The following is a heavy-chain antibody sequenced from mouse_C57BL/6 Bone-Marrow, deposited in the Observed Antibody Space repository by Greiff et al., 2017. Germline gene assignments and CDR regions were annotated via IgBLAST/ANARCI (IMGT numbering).Heavy chain of an antibody. Sequence: VQLQQSGAELAKPGASVKLSCKASGYTFTSYWMHWVKQRPGQGLEWIGYINPSSGYTKYNQKFKDKATLTADKSSSTAYMQLSSLKCEDSAVYYCARSGDGYYWYFDVWGTGTTVTVSS. CDR3: ARSGDGYYWYFDV. D-gene: IGHD2-3*01. CDR2: INPSSGYT. V-gene: IGHV1-7*01. CDR1: GYTFTSYW. J-gene: IGHJ1*03.